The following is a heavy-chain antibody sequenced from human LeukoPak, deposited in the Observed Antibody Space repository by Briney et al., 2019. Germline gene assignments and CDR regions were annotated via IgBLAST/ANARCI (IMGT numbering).Heavy chain of an antibody. CDR2: IYHNGNT. CDR1: GGSISSGGYY. D-gene: IGHD5-18*01. CDR3: ARIEAVTRGYNYAYYFDY. Sequence: SETLSLTCTVSGGSISSGGYYWSWIRQPPGKGLEWIGYIYHNGNTYYNPSLKSRVTISVDTSKKQFSLKLRTATAADTAVYYCARIEAVTRGYNYAYYFDYWGQGTLVTVSS. J-gene: IGHJ4*02. V-gene: IGHV4-30-2*01.